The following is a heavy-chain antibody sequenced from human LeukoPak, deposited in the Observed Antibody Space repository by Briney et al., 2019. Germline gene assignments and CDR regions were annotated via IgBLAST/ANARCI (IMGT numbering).Heavy chain of an antibody. V-gene: IGHV3-9*01. CDR2: ISWNSGSI. D-gene: IGHD3-22*01. CDR3: ASGFDSRFFDK. CDR1: GFTFDDYV. Sequence: GGSLRLSCAASGFTFDDYVMHWVRQAPGKGLEWVSCISWNSGSIAYADSVKGRFTISRDNAKNSLYLQMNSLRAEDTAVYYCASGFDSRFFDKWGQGTLVTVSS. J-gene: IGHJ4*02.